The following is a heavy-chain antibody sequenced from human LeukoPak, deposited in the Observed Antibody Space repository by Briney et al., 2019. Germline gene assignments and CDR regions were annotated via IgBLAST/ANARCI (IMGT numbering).Heavy chain of an antibody. CDR1: GGSISSSSYY. CDR2: IYYSGST. CDR3: ARRGVMAATGTTTRGFDY. D-gene: IGHD6-13*01. V-gene: IGHV4-39*01. Sequence: SETLSLTCTVSGGSISSSSYYWGWIRQPPGKGLEWIGSIYYSGSTYYNPSLKSRVTISVDTSKNQFSLKLSSVTAADTAEYYCARRGVMAATGTTTRGFDYGGQGTLVTASS. J-gene: IGHJ4*02.